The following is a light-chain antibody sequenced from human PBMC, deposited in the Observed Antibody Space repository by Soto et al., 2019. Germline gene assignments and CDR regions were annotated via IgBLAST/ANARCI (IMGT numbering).Light chain of an antibody. CDR3: SSYTSSLWV. Sequence: QSALTQPASVSGSPGQSITISCTGTSSDVGGYNYVSWYQQHPGKAPKLMIYDVSNRPSGVSNRFSGSKSGNTASLTISGLQAEDEADYYCSSYTSSLWVFVGGTKLTVL. CDR1: SSDVGGYNY. CDR2: DVS. V-gene: IGLV2-14*01. J-gene: IGLJ3*02.